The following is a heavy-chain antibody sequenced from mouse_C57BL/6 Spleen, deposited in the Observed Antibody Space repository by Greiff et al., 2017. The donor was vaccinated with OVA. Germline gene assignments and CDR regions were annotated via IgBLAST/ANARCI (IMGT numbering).Heavy chain of an antibody. J-gene: IGHJ4*01. D-gene: IGHD1-1*01. CDR2: IYPGDGDT. CDR3: ARRGNYYMAMDY. Sequence: VQGVESGAELVKPGASVKISCKASGYAFSSYWMNWVKQRPGQGLEWIGQIYPGDGDTNYNGKFKGKATLTADISSSTAYMQLSSLTSEDSAVYVCARRGNYYMAMDYWGQGTSVTVSS. V-gene: IGHV1-80*01. CDR1: GYAFSSYW.